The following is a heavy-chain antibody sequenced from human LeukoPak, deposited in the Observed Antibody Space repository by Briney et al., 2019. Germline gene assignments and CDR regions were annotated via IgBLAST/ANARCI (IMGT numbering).Heavy chain of an antibody. CDR2: IYNSGST. J-gene: IGHJ4*02. D-gene: IGHD5-24*01. CDR1: GGSISSYY. Sequence: SETPSLTCTVSGGSISSYYWNWIRQPPGKGLEWIGYIYNSGSTNNNPSLKSRVTISVDTSKKQFSLKLSSVTAADTAVYYCAKDDGWVQYANWGQGTLVTVSS. V-gene: IGHV4-59*01. CDR3: AKDDGWVQYAN.